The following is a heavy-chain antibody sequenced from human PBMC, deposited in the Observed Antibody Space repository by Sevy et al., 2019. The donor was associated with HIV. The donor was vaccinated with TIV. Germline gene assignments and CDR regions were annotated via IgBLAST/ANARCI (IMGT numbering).Heavy chain of an antibody. V-gene: IGHV1-69*13. J-gene: IGHJ1*01. CDR1: GGTINNYA. D-gene: IGHD3-22*01. CDR2: IIPIFGTP. Sequence: ASVKVSCKASGGTINNYAISWVRQAPGQGLEWMGGIIPIFGTPKYAQKFQGRVTITADESTSTAYMEVSSLRSEDTAVYYCARLTHYYESSGSAEYFQHWGQCTLVTVSS. CDR3: ARLTHYYESSGSAEYFQH.